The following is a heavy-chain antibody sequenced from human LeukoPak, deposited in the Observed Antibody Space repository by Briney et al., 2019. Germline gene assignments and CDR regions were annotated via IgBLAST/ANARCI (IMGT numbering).Heavy chain of an antibody. CDR2: ISGSDSGT. Sequence: PGGSLRLSCEASGFTFSTYAMSWVRQPPGKGLQWVSGISGSDSGTYYTDSVKGRFTISRDNSKNTVYLEIDNLRAEDTAVYYCVKCMSGTGVCLNFDSWGQGILVTVSS. V-gene: IGHV3-23*01. J-gene: IGHJ4*02. CDR3: VKCMSGTGVCLNFDS. CDR1: GFTFSTYA. D-gene: IGHD2-8*02.